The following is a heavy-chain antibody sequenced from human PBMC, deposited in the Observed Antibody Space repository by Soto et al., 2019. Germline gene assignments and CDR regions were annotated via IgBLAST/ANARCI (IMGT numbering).Heavy chain of an antibody. V-gene: IGHV1-69*01. J-gene: IGHJ3*02. CDR3: ASPGGSYGSYAFDI. D-gene: IGHD1-26*01. CDR1: GGTCSSYA. CDR2: IIPIFGTA. Sequence: HVQLVQSGAELKKPGSSVKVSCKASGGTCSSYASSWVRQAPGQGLEWMGGIIPIFGTANYAQKFQGRVTITADESTSTAYMELSSLRSEDTAVYYCASPGGSYGSYAFDIWGQGTMVTVSS.